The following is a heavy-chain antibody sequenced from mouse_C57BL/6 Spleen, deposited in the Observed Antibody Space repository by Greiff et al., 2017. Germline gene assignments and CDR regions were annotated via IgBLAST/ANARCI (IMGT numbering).Heavy chain of an antibody. V-gene: IGHV5-4*01. CDR3: ARVTGVYAMDY. J-gene: IGHJ4*01. CDR1: GFTFSSYA. Sequence: EVQRVESGGGLVKPGGSLTLSCAASGFTFSSYAMSWVRQTPEKRLEWVATISDGGSYTYYPDNVKGRFNISRDNAKNNLYLQMGHLKSEDTAMYYCARVTGVYAMDYWGQGTSVTVSS. D-gene: IGHD4-1*01. CDR2: ISDGGSYT.